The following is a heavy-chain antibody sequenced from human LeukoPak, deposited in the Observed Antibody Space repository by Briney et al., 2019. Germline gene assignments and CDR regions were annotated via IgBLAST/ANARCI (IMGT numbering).Heavy chain of an antibody. CDR2: IWYDGSNK. J-gene: IGHJ4*02. V-gene: IGHV3-33*01. D-gene: IGHD3-22*01. Sequence: GGSLRLSRAASGFTFSSYGMHWVRQAPGKGLEWVAVIWYDGSNKYYADSVKGRFTISRDNSKNTLYLQMNSLRAEDTAVYYCARAFDYHDSSGSPPDYWGQGTLVTVSS. CDR1: GFTFSSYG. CDR3: ARAFDYHDSSGSPPDY.